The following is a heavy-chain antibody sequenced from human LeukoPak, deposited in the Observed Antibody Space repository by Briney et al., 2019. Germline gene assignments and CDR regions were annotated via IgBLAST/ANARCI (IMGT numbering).Heavy chain of an antibody. J-gene: IGHJ4*02. CDR2: IYYSGST. CDR1: GGSISGSSYY. CDR3: ARWPLRGFDLRDY. V-gene: IGHV4-39*07. D-gene: IGHD3-9*01. Sequence: SETLSLTCTVSGGSISGSSYYWGWIRQPPGKGLEWIGSIYYSGSTYYNPSLKSRVTISVDTSKNQFSLKLSSVTAADTAVYYCARWPLRGFDLRDYWGQGTLVTVSS.